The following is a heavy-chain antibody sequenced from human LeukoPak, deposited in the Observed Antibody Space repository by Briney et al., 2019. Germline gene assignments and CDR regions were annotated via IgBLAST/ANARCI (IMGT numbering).Heavy chain of an antibody. D-gene: IGHD6-13*01. CDR1: GFTFSERY. CDR3: AKDNRRGAYSSSWYSLSYYYYGMDV. V-gene: IGHV3-30*18. Sequence: PGGSLRLSCVVSGFTFSERYMDWVRQAPGKGLEWVAVISYDGSNKYYADSVKGRFTISRDNSKNTLYLQMNSLRAEDTAVYYCAKDNRRGAYSSSWYSLSYYYYGMDVWGQGTTVTVSS. CDR2: ISYDGSNK. J-gene: IGHJ6*02.